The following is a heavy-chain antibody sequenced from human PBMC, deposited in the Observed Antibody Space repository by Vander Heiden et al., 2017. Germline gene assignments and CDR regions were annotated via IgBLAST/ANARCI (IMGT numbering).Heavy chain of an antibody. CDR3: ARDGGYEIDN. D-gene: IGHD5-12*01. V-gene: IGHV4-4*07. J-gene: IGHJ4*02. CDR2: IYASGGT. Sequence: ETLSLTCTVSGGSISSYFWTWIRQPAGKGLEWIGRIYASGGTNYNPSLKSRVTMSVDTSKNQFFLKLNFMTAADTAVYYCARDGGYEIDNWGQGTLVTVSS. CDR1: GGSISSYF.